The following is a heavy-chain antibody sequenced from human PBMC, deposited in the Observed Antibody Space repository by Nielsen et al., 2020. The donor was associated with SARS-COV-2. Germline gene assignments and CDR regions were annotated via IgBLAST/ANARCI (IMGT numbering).Heavy chain of an antibody. D-gene: IGHD1-26*01. CDR2: INAGNGDT. CDR1: GYTFTNYA. V-gene: IGHV1-3*01. CDR3: ASGGSYSSPGPDYFDY. J-gene: IGHJ4*02. Sequence: ASVKVSCKASGYTFTNYAMHWVRQAPGQRLEWMGWINAGNGDTKYSQKSQGRVTITRDTSASTAYMELSSLRSEDTAVYYCASGGSYSSPGPDYFDYWGQGTLVTVSS.